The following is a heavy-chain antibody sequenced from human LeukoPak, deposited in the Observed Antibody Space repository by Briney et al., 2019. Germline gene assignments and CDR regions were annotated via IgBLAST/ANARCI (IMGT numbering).Heavy chain of an antibody. V-gene: IGHV5-51*01. D-gene: IGHD3-3*01. CDR3: ARTLHYDFWSGHQGRFDP. CDR2: IYLGDSDT. CDR1: GYSFTSYW. Sequence: GESLKISCKGSGYSFTSYWIGWVRQMPGKGLEWMGIIYLGDSDTRYSPSFQGQVTISADKSISTAYLQWSSLKASDTAMYYCARTLHYDFWSGHQGRFDPWGQGTLVTVSS. J-gene: IGHJ5*02.